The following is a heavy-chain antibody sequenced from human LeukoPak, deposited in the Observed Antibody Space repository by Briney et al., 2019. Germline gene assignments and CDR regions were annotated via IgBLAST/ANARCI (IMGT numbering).Heavy chain of an antibody. D-gene: IGHD6-13*01. CDR1: GGSISSYY. Sequence: PSETLSLTCTVSGGSISSYYWSWIRQPPGKGLEWIGYIYYSGSTNYNPSLKSRVTISVDTSKNQFSLKLSSVTAADTAVYYCASGWYRDYWGQGTLVTVSS. V-gene: IGHV4-59*12. J-gene: IGHJ4*02. CDR3: ASGWYRDY. CDR2: IYYSGST.